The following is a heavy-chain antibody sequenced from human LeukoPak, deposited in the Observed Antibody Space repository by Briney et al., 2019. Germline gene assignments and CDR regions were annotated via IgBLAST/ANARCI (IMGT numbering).Heavy chain of an antibody. V-gene: IGHV4-59*01. CDR3: ARRVQMSSGSPTSNTWLDP. D-gene: IGHD3-10*01. CDR1: GDSISSYY. Sequence: PSETLSLTCIVSGDSISSYYWNWIRQPPGKGLEWIGHIHYSGSSNYNPSLKSRVTISVDTAKNQFSLKLFSVTAADTAVYYCARRVQMSSGSPTSNTWLDPWGQGTLVTVSS. CDR2: IHYSGSS. J-gene: IGHJ5*02.